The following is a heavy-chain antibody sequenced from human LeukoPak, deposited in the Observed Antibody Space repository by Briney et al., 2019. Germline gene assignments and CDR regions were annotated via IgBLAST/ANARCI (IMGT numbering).Heavy chain of an antibody. Sequence: AHTLSLTCAISGDSLSSSGVAWLWLRQSPARGLEGLGRTYYASQWSNEYALAVKSRITINPDTCKNQSSLQLNSLTPDDTAVYYCTRGRNSAFDYWGQGTLVTVSS. CDR3: TRGRNSAFDY. V-gene: IGHV6-1*01. CDR1: GDSLSSSGVA. CDR2: TYYASQWSN. D-gene: IGHD1-14*01. J-gene: IGHJ4*02.